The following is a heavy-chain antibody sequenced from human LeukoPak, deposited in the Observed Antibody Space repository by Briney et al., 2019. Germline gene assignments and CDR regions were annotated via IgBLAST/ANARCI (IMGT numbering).Heavy chain of an antibody. J-gene: IGHJ4*02. CDR3: ARQRDGYNVDY. D-gene: IGHD5-24*01. CDR1: GYTFHSYW. CDR2: IYPGDSDT. V-gene: IGHV5-51*01. Sequence: GESLKISCKGSGYTFHSYWIAWVRQMPGKGLEWMGIIYPGDSDTRYSPSFQGQVTISADKSISTTYLQWSSLKASDTAMYYCARQRDGYNVDYWGQGTLVTVSS.